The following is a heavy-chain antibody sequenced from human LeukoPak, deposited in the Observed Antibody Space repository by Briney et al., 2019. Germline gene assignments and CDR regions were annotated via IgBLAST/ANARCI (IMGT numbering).Heavy chain of an antibody. CDR1: GYTLTELS. Sequence: GASVKVSCKVSGYTLTELSMHWGRQAPGKGLEWMGGFDPEDGETIYAQKFQGRVTMTEDTSTDTAYMELSSLGSEATAVYYCATPRLTGYPYYYYGMDVWGQGTTVTVSS. CDR2: FDPEDGET. V-gene: IGHV1-24*01. D-gene: IGHD3-9*01. CDR3: ATPRLTGYPYYYYGMDV. J-gene: IGHJ6*02.